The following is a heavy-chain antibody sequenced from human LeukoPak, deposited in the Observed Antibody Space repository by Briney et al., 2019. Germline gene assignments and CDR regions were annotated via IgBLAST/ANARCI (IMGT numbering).Heavy chain of an antibody. V-gene: IGHV3-30*03. CDR3: TREKGTTQFDY. CDR1: GFTFSSYG. CDR2: ISYDGSTK. D-gene: IGHD1-7*01. J-gene: IGHJ4*02. Sequence: GGSLRLSCAASGFTFSSYGMHWVRQAPGKGLEWVAFISYDGSTKHYADSVKGRFTISRDSAKNTLYLQMNSLRAEDTAVYFCTREKGTTQFDYWGQGTLVTVSS.